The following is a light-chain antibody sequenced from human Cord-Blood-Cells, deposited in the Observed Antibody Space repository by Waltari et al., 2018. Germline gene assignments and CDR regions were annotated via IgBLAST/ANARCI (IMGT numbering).Light chain of an antibody. CDR3: QQYNSYWT. CDR1: QSISSW. Sequence: DIQMTQSPSPMSASVGHRVTLTCRASQSISSWLAWYQQKPGKAPKLLIYDASSLESGVPSRFSGSGSGTEFTLTISSLQPDDFATYYCQQYNSYWTFGQGTKVEIK. J-gene: IGKJ1*01. CDR2: DAS. V-gene: IGKV1-5*01.